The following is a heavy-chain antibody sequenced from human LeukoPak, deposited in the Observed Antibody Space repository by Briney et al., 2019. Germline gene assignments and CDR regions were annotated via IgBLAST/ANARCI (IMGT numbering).Heavy chain of an antibody. J-gene: IGHJ6*02. CDR2: ISSSSSYT. CDR3: ARERIAAAGTSTYYYYGMDV. CDR1: GFTFSDYY. V-gene: IGHV3-11*05. Sequence: PGGSLRLSCAASGFTFSDYYMSWIRQAAGKGLEWVSYISSSSSYTNYADSVKGRFTISRDNAKNSLYLQMNSLRAEDTAVYYCARERIAAAGTSTYYYYGMDVWGQGTTVTVSS. D-gene: IGHD6-13*01.